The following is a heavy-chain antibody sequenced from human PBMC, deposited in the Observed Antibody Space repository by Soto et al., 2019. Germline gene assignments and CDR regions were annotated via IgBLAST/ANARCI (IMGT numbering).Heavy chain of an antibody. J-gene: IGHJ6*02. CDR1: GASIRDYH. V-gene: IGHV4-4*07. CDR3: ARMYNSGFYRPEGDYYFYGMDV. D-gene: IGHD6-19*01. CDR2: LYISGST. Sequence: SETLSLTCSVSGASIRDYHWSWVRQPAGKGLEWIGRLYISGSTKYNPSLKSRVTMSADTSVNQFSLTLRSVTAADTAIYYCARMYNSGFYRPEGDYYFYGMDVWGQGTTVTVSS.